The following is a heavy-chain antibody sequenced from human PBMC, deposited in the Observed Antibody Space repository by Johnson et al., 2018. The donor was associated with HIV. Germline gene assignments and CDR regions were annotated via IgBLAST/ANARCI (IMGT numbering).Heavy chain of an antibody. CDR2: ISNDGSNK. V-gene: IGHV3-30*04. CDR1: GFTFSSYS. D-gene: IGHD2-2*01. Sequence: VQLVESGGGVVQPGRSLRLSCAASGFTFSSYSMHWVRQAPGKGLEWVAVISNDGSNKYYADSVRGRFTISRDNSKNTLYLQMNSLRAGDTAVYYCAREDCSSTRCSDWDSAFDIWGQGTMVTVSS. CDR3: AREDCSSTRCSDWDSAFDI. J-gene: IGHJ3*02.